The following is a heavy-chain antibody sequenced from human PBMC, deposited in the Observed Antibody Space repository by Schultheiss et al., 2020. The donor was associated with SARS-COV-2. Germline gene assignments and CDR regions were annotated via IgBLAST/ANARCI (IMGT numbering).Heavy chain of an antibody. D-gene: IGHD3-22*01. CDR2: IIPIFGTA. Sequence: SVKVSCKASGYTFIGDYIHWVRQAPGQGLEWMGGIIPIFGTANYAQKFQGRVTITADESTSTAYMELSSLRSEDTAVYYCARDTGYYDSSGSIDYWGQGTLVTVSS. J-gene: IGHJ4*02. V-gene: IGHV1-69*13. CDR1: GYTFIGDY. CDR3: ARDTGYYDSSGSIDY.